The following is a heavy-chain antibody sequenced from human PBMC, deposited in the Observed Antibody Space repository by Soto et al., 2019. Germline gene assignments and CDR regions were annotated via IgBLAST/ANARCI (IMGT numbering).Heavy chain of an antibody. D-gene: IGHD6-19*01. J-gene: IGHJ6*02. Sequence: PSETLSLTCSVSGGSVRSGSYYWTWIRQPPGKGLEWIGYIYQSGTTNYNASLKSRVTISIDTSKNQFFLKLNSVTAADTAVYYCAREDSYGWSGESLDVWGQGTTVTSP. CDR3: AREDSYGWSGESLDV. V-gene: IGHV4-61*01. CDR1: GGSVRSGSYY. CDR2: IYQSGTT.